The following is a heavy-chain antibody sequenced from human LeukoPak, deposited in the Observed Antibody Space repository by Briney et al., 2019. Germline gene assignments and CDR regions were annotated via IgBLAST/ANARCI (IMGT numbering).Heavy chain of an antibody. Sequence: ASVKVSCKTSGYTFSGYYMNWVRQAPGQGLEWMGWINPNSGGTNSAQKFQGRVTMTRDKSISTAYMELSRLRSDDTAVYYCARDRVIVGPSDAFDIWGQGTMVTVSS. V-gene: IGHV1-2*02. CDR1: GYTFSGYY. J-gene: IGHJ3*02. D-gene: IGHD3-22*01. CDR3: ARDRVIVGPSDAFDI. CDR2: INPNSGGT.